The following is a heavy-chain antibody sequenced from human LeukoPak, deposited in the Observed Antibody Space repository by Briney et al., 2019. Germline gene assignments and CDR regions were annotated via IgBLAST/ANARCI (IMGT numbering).Heavy chain of an antibody. J-gene: IGHJ4*02. CDR2: IKSKTDGGTT. CDR1: GFTFSNAW. D-gene: IGHD3-10*01. V-gene: IGHV3-15*01. CDR3: TTDVYYYGSVDYFDY. Sequence: PGGSLRLSCAASGFTFSNAWMSWVRQAPGKGLEWVGRIKSKTDGGTTDYAAPVKGRFTISRDDSKNTLYLQMNSLKTEDTAVYYCTTDVYYYGSVDYFDYWGQGTLVTVSS.